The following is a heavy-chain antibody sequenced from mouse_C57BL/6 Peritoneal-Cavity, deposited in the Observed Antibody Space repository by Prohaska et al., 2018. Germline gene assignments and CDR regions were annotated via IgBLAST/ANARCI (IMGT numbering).Heavy chain of an antibody. CDR2: INSDGSVI. J-gene: IGHJ1*03. CDR1: GFTFSGFW. V-gene: IGHV11-2*01. CDR3: MRYHDGYWYFDV. D-gene: IGHD2-12*01. Sequence: EVQLLETGGGLVQPGGSRGLSCEGSGFTFSGFWMSWVRQTPGKTLEWIGDINSDGSVINYAPSIKDRFTIFRDNDKSTLYLQMSNVRSEDTATYFCMRYHDGYWYFDVWGTGTTVTVSS.